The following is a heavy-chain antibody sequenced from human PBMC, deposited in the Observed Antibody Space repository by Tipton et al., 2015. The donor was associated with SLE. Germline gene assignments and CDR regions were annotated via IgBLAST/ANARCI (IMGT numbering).Heavy chain of an antibody. Sequence: LRLSCAVSGFSITSGYYWGWIRKPPGKGLEWIGNIYYSGITYYSPSLKSRVTISVDSTKNQFSLRLSSVTAADTAVYYCARRGGTYAFDYWGLGTLVTVSS. CDR2: IYYSGIT. J-gene: IGHJ4*01. D-gene: IGHD3-16*01. CDR3: ARRGGTYAFDY. CDR1: GFSITSGYY. V-gene: IGHV4-38-2*01.